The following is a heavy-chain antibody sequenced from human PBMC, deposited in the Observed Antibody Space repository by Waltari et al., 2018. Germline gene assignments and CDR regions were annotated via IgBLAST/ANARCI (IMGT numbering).Heavy chain of an antibody. Sequence: EVQLVESGGGLVQPGGSLKLSCAASGFTFSGSAMHWVRQASGKGLEWVGRIRSKANSYATAYAASVKGRFTISRDDSKNTAYLQMNSLKTEDTAVYYCTSSYSSSADYWGQGTLVTVSS. CDR2: IRSKANSYAT. V-gene: IGHV3-73*02. CDR3: TSSYSSSADY. D-gene: IGHD6-6*01. J-gene: IGHJ4*02. CDR1: GFTFSGSA.